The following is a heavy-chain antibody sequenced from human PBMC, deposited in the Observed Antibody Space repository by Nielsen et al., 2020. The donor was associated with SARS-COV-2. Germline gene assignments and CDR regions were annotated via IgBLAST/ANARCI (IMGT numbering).Heavy chain of an antibody. D-gene: IGHD6-19*01. CDR3: ARVGWQWLDFDY. V-gene: IGHV4-61*01. CDR2: IYYSGST. CDR1: GGSISSSSYY. Sequence: SETLSLTCTVSGGSISSSSYYWSWIRQPPGKGLEWIGYIYYSGSTNYNPSLKSRVTISVDTSKNQFSLKLSSVTAADTAVHYCARVGWQWLDFDYWGQGTLVTVSS. J-gene: IGHJ4*02.